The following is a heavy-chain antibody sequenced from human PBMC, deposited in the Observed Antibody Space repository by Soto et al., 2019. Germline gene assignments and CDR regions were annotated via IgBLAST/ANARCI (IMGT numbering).Heavy chain of an antibody. CDR3: ARRYGSAFDI. CDR1: GGSISSGGYY. Sequence: TLSLTCTVSGGSISSGGYYWSWFRQHPGKGLEWIGYIYLSGFTYSTPSLKSRVNMSLDTSKNQFSLKLSSVTAADTAVYYCARRYGSAFDIWGQGTMVTVSS. V-gene: IGHV4-31*03. J-gene: IGHJ3*02. CDR2: IYLSGFT. D-gene: IGHD3-10*01.